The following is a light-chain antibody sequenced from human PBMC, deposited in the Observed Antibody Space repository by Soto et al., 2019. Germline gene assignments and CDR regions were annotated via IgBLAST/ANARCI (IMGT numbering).Light chain of an antibody. J-gene: IGLJ2*01. Sequence: QSALTQPPSASGSPGQGVTISCTGTSSDVGGYNYVSWYQQHPGKAPKLMIYEVTKRPSGVPDRFSGSKSGNTASLTVSGLQAEDEADYYCSSYAGSNSVVFGGGTKLTVL. CDR1: SSDVGGYNY. CDR3: SSYAGSNSVV. V-gene: IGLV2-8*01. CDR2: EVT.